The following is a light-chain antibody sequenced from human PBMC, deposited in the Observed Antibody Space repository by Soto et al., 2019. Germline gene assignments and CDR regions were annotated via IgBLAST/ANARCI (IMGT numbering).Light chain of an antibody. CDR3: QHLWT. CDR2: KAS. CDR1: QSISSW. V-gene: IGKV1-5*03. J-gene: IGKJ1*01. Sequence: DIQMTQSPSTLSASVGDRVTITCRASQSISSWLAWYQQKPGKAPKLLIYKASSLESGVPSRFSGSGSGTEFPLTISSLQPDDFATYYCQHLWTFGQGTKVEIK.